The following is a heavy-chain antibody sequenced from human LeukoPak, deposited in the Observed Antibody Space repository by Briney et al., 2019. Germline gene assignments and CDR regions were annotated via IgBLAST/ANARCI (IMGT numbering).Heavy chain of an antibody. CDR2: IIPIFGTA. D-gene: IGHD6-19*01. CDR1: GGTFSSYA. V-gene: IGHV1-69*13. J-gene: IGHJ5*02. CDR3: ARAHLMSRGTMVAGLNQGRSWFDP. Sequence: GASVKVSCKASGGTFSSYAISWVRQAPGQGLEWMGGIIPIFGTANYAQKFQGRVTITADESTSTAYMELSSLRSEDTAVYYCARAHLMSRGTMVAGLNQGRSWFDPWGQGTLVTVSS.